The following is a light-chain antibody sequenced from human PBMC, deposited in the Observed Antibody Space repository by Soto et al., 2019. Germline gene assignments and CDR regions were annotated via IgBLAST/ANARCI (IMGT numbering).Light chain of an antibody. V-gene: IGLV2-8*01. CDR1: SSDIGRFNY. CDR3: SSYAGSDFLV. J-gene: IGLJ2*01. CDR2: EVF. Sequence: QSVLTQPPSASATPGQRVTISCSGTSSDIGRFNYVSWYQQHPGKAPKLLLYEVFHRPSGIPDRFSGSKSGHTASLTVSGLRADDEATYYCSSYAGSDFLVFGGGTQLTVL.